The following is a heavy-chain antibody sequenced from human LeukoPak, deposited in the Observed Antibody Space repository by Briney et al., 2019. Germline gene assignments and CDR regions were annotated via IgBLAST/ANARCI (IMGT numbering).Heavy chain of an antibody. Sequence: PGGSLRLSCAASGFTFSRYGMSWVRQAPGKGLEWVAVVAYDGRTQYYADSVKGRFTISRDNSRNTLSLQMDSLRADDTAFYYCAKETHQMVAKSFDSWGLGTLGTVSS. V-gene: IGHV3-30*18. J-gene: IGHJ4*02. D-gene: IGHD2-15*01. CDR3: AKETHQMVAKSFDS. CDR2: VAYDGRTQ. CDR1: GFTFSRYG.